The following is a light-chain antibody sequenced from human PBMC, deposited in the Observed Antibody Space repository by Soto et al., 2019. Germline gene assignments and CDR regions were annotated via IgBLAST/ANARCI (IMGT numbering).Light chain of an antibody. CDR2: EGS. Sequence: QSALTQPASVSGSPGQSITISCTGTSSDVGSYNLVSWYQQHPGKAPKLMIYEGSKRPSGVSNRFSGSKSGNRASLTISGLQAEDEADYYCCSYAGTHFGTGIKLTVL. CDR3: CSYAGTH. V-gene: IGLV2-23*01. CDR1: SSDVGSYNL. J-gene: IGLJ1*01.